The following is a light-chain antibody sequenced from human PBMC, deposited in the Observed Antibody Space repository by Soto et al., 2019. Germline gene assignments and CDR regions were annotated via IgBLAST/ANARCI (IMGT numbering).Light chain of an antibody. CDR3: QQYGSSSWT. V-gene: IGKV3-20*01. J-gene: IGKJ1*01. Sequence: EIVLTQSPGTLSLSPGERATLSCRASQSVSSNFLAWYQQKPGQAPRLLIYGASSRATGIPDRFSGSGSGTDVTLTISRLEPEDFAVYYCQQYGSSSWTFGKGTKVEIK. CDR2: GAS. CDR1: QSVSSNF.